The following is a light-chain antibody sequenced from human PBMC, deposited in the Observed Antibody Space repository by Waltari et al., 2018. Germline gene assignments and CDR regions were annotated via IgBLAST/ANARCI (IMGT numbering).Light chain of an antibody. Sequence: QSVLTQPASVSGSPGQSVTISCTGTSSDIGRYNYVSWYQQRPATAPQLLIYDVTIRPSGVSNRFSGSKSDNTASLTISGLQVEDEASYYCCSYADSGTLVFGGGTKLTVL. CDR1: SSDIGRYNY. J-gene: IGLJ3*02. V-gene: IGLV2-14*01. CDR3: CSYADSGTLV. CDR2: DVT.